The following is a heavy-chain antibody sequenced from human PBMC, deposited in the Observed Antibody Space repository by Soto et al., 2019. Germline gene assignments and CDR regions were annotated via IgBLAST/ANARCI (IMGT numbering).Heavy chain of an antibody. CDR1: GFTFSSYA. CDR2: ISGSGGST. V-gene: IGHV3-23*01. Sequence: GGSLRLSCAASGFTFSSYAMSWVRQAPGKGLEWVSAISGSGGSTYYADSVKGRFTISRDNSKNTLYLQMNSLRAEDTAVYYCAKGRRDSSGYYAGYWGQGTLVTVSS. CDR3: AKGRRDSSGYYAGY. J-gene: IGHJ4*02. D-gene: IGHD3-22*01.